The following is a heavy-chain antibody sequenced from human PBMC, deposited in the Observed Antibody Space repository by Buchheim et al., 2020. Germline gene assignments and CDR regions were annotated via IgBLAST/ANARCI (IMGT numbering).Heavy chain of an antibody. Sequence: QVQLQESGPGLVKPSQTLSLTCTVSGGSISSGDYYWSWIRQPPGKGLEWIGYIYYSGSTYYNPSLKSRVTISVDTSKNQFSLKLSSVTAADTAVYYCARELGGAAAGTQLGRISSGWFNWGQGTL. D-gene: IGHD6-13*01. CDR2: IYYSGST. J-gene: IGHJ4*02. CDR1: GGSISSGDYY. CDR3: ARELGGAAAGTQLGRISSGWFN. V-gene: IGHV4-30-4*01.